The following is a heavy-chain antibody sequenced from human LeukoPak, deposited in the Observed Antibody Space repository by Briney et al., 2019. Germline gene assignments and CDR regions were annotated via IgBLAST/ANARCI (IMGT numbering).Heavy chain of an antibody. Sequence: PGGSLRLSCAASGFTFSSYGMHWVRQAPGKGLEWVAFIRYDGSNKYYADSVKGRFTISRDNSKNTLYLQMNSLRAEDTAVYYCAKDSRKYYFDYWGQGTLVTVSS. CDR1: GFTFSSYG. CDR3: AKDSRKYYFDY. CDR2: IRYDGSNK. J-gene: IGHJ4*02. V-gene: IGHV3-30*02.